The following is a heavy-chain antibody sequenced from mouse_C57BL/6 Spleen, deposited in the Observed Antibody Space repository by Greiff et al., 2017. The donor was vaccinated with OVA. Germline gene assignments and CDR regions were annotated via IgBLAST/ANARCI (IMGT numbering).Heavy chain of an antibody. V-gene: IGHV1-52*01. J-gene: IGHJ4*01. CDR2: IDPSDSET. Sequence: QVQLQQPGAELVRPGSSVKLSCKASGYTFTSYWMHWVKQRPIQGLEWIGNIDPSDSETHYNQKFKDKATLTVDKSSSTAYMQISSLTAEDSAVYYCARRGFYAMDYWGQGTSVTVSS. CDR1: GYTFTSYW. CDR3: ARRGFYAMDY.